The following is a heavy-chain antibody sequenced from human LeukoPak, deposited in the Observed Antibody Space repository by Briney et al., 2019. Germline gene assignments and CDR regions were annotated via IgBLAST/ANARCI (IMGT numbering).Heavy chain of an antibody. J-gene: IGHJ4*02. V-gene: IGHV3-64*01. CDR3: AKESEDVVVTAIGHFDY. CDR2: ISSNGGST. CDR1: GLTFSSYA. Sequence: PGGSLRLSCAASGLTFSSYAMHWVRQAPGKGLEYVSAISSNGGSTYYTNSVKGRFTISRDNSKNTLYLQMNSLRAEDTAVYYCAKESEDVVVTAIGHFDYWGQGTLVTVSS. D-gene: IGHD2-21*02.